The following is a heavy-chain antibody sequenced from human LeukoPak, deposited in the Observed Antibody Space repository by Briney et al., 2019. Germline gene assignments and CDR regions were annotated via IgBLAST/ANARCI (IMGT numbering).Heavy chain of an antibody. CDR1: GFTFSSYE. V-gene: IGHV3-48*03. CDR3: ARGAYCSGGSCYSGWFDP. CDR2: ISSSGSTR. J-gene: IGHJ5*01. D-gene: IGHD2-15*01. Sequence: GGSLRLSCAASGFTFSSYEMNWVRQAPGKGLEWVSYISSSGSTRYYADSAKGRFTISRDNAKNSLYLQMNSLRAEDTAVYYCARGAYCSGGSCYSGWFDPWGQGTLVTVSS.